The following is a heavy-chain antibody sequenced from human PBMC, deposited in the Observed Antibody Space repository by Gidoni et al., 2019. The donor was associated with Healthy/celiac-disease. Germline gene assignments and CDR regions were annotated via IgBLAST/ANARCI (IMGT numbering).Heavy chain of an antibody. V-gene: IGHV3-21*01. D-gene: IGHD6-19*01. CDR1: GLSVSSDS. CDR2: ISSSSSLI. Sequence: EVQLVESGGGSVKPGEYLRLACEACGLSVSSDSMNWVRKAPVKGLEWVSSISSSSSLIYYADSVKGRFTISRDNAKNSLYLQMNSLRAEDTAVYYCAAYSSGWLDYYYYGMDVWGQGTTVTVSS. CDR3: AAYSSGWLDYYYYGMDV. J-gene: IGHJ6*02.